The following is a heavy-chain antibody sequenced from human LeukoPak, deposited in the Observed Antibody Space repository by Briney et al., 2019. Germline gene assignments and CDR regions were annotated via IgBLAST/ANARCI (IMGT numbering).Heavy chain of an antibody. Sequence: GESLKISCKGSGYSFMSYWIGWVRQLPGKGLEWMGIIYPGESDTTYSPSFQGQVTISADKSINTAYLQWRSLKASDTAMYYCARSFAHVERYYFDYWGQGTLVSVSS. CDR2: IYPGESDT. J-gene: IGHJ4*02. CDR3: ARSFAHVERYYFDY. D-gene: IGHD1-1*01. CDR1: GYSFMSYW. V-gene: IGHV5-51*01.